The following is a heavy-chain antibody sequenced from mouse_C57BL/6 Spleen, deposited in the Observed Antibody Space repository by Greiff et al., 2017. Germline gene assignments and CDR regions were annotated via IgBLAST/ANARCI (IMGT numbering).Heavy chain of an antibody. CDR1: GYSFTSYY. J-gene: IGHJ2*01. CDR3: ASGYGNY. D-gene: IGHD2-1*01. Sequence: QVHVKQSGPELVKPGASVKISCKASGYSFTSYYIHWVKQRPGQGLEWIGWIYPGSGNTKYNEKFKGKATLTADTSSSTAYMQLSSLTSEDSAVYYCASGYGNYWGQGTTLTVSS. CDR2: IYPGSGNT. V-gene: IGHV1-66*01.